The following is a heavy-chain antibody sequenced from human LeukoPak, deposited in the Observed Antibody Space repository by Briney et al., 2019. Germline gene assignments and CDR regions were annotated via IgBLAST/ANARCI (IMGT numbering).Heavy chain of an antibody. CDR3: AKVGPGAARDY. V-gene: IGHV3-23*01. CDR1: GFTFNSYA. D-gene: IGHD2-15*01. CDR2: ISGGGDNT. J-gene: IGHJ4*02. Sequence: GGSLRLSCAASGFTFNSYAMSGVRQASGKGLEWVSGISGGGDNTYYADSVKGRFTISRDTSKNMVYLEMNSLRAEDTAVYYCAKVGPGAARDYWGQGTLVTVSS.